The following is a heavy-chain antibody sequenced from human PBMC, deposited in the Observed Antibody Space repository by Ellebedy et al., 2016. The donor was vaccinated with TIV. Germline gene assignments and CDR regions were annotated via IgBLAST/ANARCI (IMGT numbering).Heavy chain of an antibody. V-gene: IGHV3-7*01. CDR3: AAEAWWRLDS. CDR2: INPLGSQK. D-gene: IGHD2-15*01. J-gene: IGHJ4*02. CDR1: GFTLSDYH. Sequence: GESLKISCASSGFTLSDYHMDWVRQAPGKGLEWVAKINPLGSQKSYVDSVKGRFTISRDNAENSLFLEMNSLRVEDTAVYYCAAEAWWRLDSWGQGTLVTVSS.